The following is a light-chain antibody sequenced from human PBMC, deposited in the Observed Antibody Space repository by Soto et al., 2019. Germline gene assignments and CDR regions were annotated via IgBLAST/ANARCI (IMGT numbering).Light chain of an antibody. Sequence: QSVLTQPPSVSGAPGQSVTISCTGSSSNIGAGYDVHWYQQLPGTAPTLLLYGNSNRPSGVPDRFSGSKSGTSSSLAITGLQAEDEADYNCQSYDSSLSVVFGGETKLTVL. CDR1: SSNIGAGYD. J-gene: IGLJ2*01. V-gene: IGLV1-40*01. CDR3: QSYDSSLSVV. CDR2: GNS.